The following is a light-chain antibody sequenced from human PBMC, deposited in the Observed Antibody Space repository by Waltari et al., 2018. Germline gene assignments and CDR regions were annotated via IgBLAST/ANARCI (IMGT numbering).Light chain of an antibody. Sequence: DVVMTQSPLSLPVTLGQPASISCTSSQSLVHSDGNIYLNWFQQRPGQSPRRLIHRVSNRNSGVPDRFSGSGSGADFTLKISRVEAEYVGVYYCMQGTHWPLTFGQGTKVEIK. CDR2: RVS. CDR1: QSLVHSDGNIY. V-gene: IGKV2-30*02. J-gene: IGKJ1*01. CDR3: MQGTHWPLT.